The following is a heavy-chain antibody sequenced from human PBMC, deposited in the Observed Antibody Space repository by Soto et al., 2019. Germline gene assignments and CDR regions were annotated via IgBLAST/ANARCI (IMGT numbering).Heavy chain of an antibody. CDR2: IIPLFGSA. D-gene: IGHD1-1*01. J-gene: IGHJ6*04. Sequence: QVQLVQSGAEVKRPGSSVRVSCKASGGTFKTYAITWVRQAPGRGLEWMGGIIPLFGSANYSQNFQGRVTITADESTNTASMELTSLRSEDTAVYYCARETGALYFDYCGMDVWGEGTTVTVSS. CDR3: ARETGALYFDYCGMDV. CDR1: GGTFKTYA. V-gene: IGHV1-69*12.